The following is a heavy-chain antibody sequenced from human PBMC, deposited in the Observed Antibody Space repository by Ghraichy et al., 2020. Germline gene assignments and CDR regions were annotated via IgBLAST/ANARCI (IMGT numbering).Heavy chain of an antibody. Sequence: GGSLRLSCAASGFIFSSYSMNWARQAPGKGLEWVSSISSSSSYIYYSDSVKGRFTISRDNAKNSLYLQMNSLRAEDTAVYYCARAPRYSSGYSDYWGQGTLVTVSS. CDR2: ISSSSSYI. CDR3: ARAPRYSSGYSDY. CDR1: GFIFSSYS. J-gene: IGHJ4*02. D-gene: IGHD5-18*01. V-gene: IGHV3-21*01.